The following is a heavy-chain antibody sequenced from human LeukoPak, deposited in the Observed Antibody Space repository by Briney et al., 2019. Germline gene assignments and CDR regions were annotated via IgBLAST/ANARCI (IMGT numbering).Heavy chain of an antibody. J-gene: IGHJ4*02. V-gene: IGHV3-11*01. CDR2: ISSSGSTI. D-gene: IGHD3-22*01. CDR3: ARDFPLPAHPSAYYYDSSGSN. CDR1: GFTFSDYY. Sequence: PGGSLRLSCAASGFTFSDYYMSWIRQAPGKGLEWVSYISSSGSTIYYADSVKGRFTISRDNAKNSLYLQMNSLRAEDTAVYYCARDFPLPAHPSAYYYDSSGSNWGQGTLVTVSS.